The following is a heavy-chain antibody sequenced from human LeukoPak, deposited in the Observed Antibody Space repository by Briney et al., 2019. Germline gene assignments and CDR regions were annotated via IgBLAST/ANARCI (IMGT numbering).Heavy chain of an antibody. CDR3: ATTIAVAGNWFDP. CDR1: GFTFGSYS. Sequence: GGSLRLSCAASGFTFGSYSMNWVRQAPGKGLEWVSSISSSSSYIYYADSVKGRFTISRDNAKNSLYLQMNSLRAEDTAVYYCATTIAVAGNWFDPWGQGTLVTVSS. V-gene: IGHV3-21*01. CDR2: ISSSSSYI. D-gene: IGHD6-19*01. J-gene: IGHJ5*02.